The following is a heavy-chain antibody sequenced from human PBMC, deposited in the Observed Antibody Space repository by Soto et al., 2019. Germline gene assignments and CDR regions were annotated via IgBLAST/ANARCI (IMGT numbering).Heavy chain of an antibody. D-gene: IGHD2-21*02. V-gene: IGHV1-69*13. CDR2: IIPIFGTA. CDR1: GGTFSSYA. Sequence: SVKVSCKASGGTFSSYAISWVRQAPGQGLEWMGGIIPIFGTANYAQKFQGRVTITADESTSTAYMELSSLRSEDTAVYYCARAYLAYCGGDCYPFDYWGQGTLVTVSS. J-gene: IGHJ4*02. CDR3: ARAYLAYCGGDCYPFDY.